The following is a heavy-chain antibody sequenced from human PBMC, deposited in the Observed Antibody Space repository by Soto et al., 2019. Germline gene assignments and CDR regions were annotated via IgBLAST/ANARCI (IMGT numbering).Heavy chain of an antibody. CDR2: IRSKAYGGTT. J-gene: IGHJ4*02. V-gene: IGHV3-49*04. CDR3: TRGRVRRDGYNWAY. Sequence: GGSLRLSCTASGFTFGDYVMSWVRQAPGKGLEWVGFIRSKAYGGTTEYAASVKGRFTISRDDSKSIAYLQMNSLKTEDTAVYYCTRGRVRRDGYNWAYWGQGTLVTVSS. CDR1: GFTFGDYV. D-gene: IGHD5-12*01.